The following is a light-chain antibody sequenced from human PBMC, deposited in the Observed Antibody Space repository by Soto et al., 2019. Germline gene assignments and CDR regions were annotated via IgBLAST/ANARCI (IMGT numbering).Light chain of an antibody. V-gene: IGLV2-8*01. CDR1: SSDVGGYNY. CDR2: EVS. CDR3: SSYAGSNFYV. J-gene: IGLJ1*01. Sequence: ALTQPPSSAGSPGQSVTISCTGTSSDVGGYNYVSWYQQHPGKAPKLMIYEVSKRPSGVPDRFSGSKSGNTASLTVSGLQAEDEADYYCSSYAGSNFYVFGTGTKV.